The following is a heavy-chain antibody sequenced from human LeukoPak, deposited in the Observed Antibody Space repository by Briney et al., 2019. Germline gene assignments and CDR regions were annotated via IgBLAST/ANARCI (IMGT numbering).Heavy chain of an antibody. V-gene: IGHV3-23*01. D-gene: IGHD1-26*01. CDR2: ISGSAGST. CDR3: AKKWGVGTTTLDYFDY. CDR1: GFTFSNYA. Sequence: PGGSLRLSCAASGFTFSNYAMSWVRQAPGKGLEWVSGISGSAGSTYYADSVKGRFTISRDISRNTLYLQMNSLTDDDTAVYYCAKKWGVGTTTLDYFDYWGQGTLVTVSS. J-gene: IGHJ4*02.